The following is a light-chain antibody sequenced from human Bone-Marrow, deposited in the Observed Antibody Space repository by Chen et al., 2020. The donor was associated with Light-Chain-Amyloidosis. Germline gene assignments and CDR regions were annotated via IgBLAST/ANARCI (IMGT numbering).Light chain of an antibody. CDR2: DDS. Sequence: SYVLTQPSSVSVAPGQTATIACGGNNIGSTSVHWYQQTPGQTPLLVVYDDSDRPSGIPERVSGSSSVNTATLTISRDEAGDEADYCCQVWDRSSDRPVFGGGTKLSVL. V-gene: IGLV3-21*02. CDR1: NIGSTS. CDR3: QVWDRSSDRPV. J-gene: IGLJ3*02.